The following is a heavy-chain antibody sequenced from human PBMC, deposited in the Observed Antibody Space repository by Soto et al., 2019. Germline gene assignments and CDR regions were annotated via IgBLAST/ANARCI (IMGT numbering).Heavy chain of an antibody. J-gene: IGHJ6*03. D-gene: IGHD2-2*01. Sequence: QVQLVQSGAEVKKPGSSVKVSCKASGGTFSSYTISWVRQAPGQGLEWMGRIIPNLGIANYAQKFQGRVTITADKSTSTAYMELSSLRSEDTAVYYCARTYLRRDIVVVPAAMDYMDVWGKGTTVTVSS. CDR1: GGTFSSYT. V-gene: IGHV1-69*02. CDR3: ARTYLRRDIVVVPAAMDYMDV. CDR2: IIPNLGIA.